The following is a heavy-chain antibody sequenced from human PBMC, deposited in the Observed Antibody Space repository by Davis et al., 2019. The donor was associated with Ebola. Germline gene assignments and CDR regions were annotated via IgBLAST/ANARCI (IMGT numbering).Heavy chain of an antibody. CDR3: ASPHQIRDTSCFDS. V-gene: IGHV4-34*01. CDR1: GGSFSDYF. J-gene: IGHJ4*02. Sequence: PSETLSLTCAISGGSFSDYFWSWIRLSPGKRLEWIGEINQRRKTFYNPALKSRVTMSVDTSKNQFSLKLNSVTAADTAVYYCASPHQIRDTSCFDSWGQGTQVTVSS. CDR2: INQRRKT.